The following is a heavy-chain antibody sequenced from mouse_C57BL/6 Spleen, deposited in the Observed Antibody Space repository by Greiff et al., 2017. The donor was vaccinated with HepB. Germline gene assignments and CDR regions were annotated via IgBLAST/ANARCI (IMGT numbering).Heavy chain of an antibody. J-gene: IGHJ2*01. CDR1: GYTFTSYG. V-gene: IGHV1-81*01. CDR2: IYPRSGNT. D-gene: IGHD1-1*01. CDR3: ARVDGSSPFDY. Sequence: QVQLKQSGAELARPGASVKLSCKASGYTFTSYGISWVKQRTGQGLEWIGEIYPRSGNTYYNEKFKGKATLTADKSSSTAYMELRSLTSEDSAVYFCARVDGSSPFDYWGQGTTLTVSS.